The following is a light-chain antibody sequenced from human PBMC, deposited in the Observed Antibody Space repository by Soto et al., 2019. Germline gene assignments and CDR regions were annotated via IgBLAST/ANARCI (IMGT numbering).Light chain of an antibody. CDR3: CSYAGSSPFDVV. CDR1: SSDVGSYNL. CDR2: EGS. J-gene: IGLJ2*01. V-gene: IGLV2-23*03. Sequence: QSVLTRPASVSGSPGQSITISCTGTSSDVGSYNLVSWYQQHPGKAPKLMIYEGSKRPSGVSNRFSGSKSGNTASLTISGLQAEDEADYYYCSYAGSSPFDVVFGGGTQLTVL.